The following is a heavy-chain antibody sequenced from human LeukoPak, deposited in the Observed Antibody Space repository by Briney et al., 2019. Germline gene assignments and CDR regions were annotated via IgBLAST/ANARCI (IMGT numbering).Heavy chain of an antibody. CDR1: GLSFSSSY. V-gene: IGHV3-53*01. D-gene: IGHD3-10*01. J-gene: IGHJ4*02. CDR2: IYSGGST. CDR3: ARGARAPDY. Sequence: GGSLRLSCAASGLSFSSSYLSWVRQAPGKGLEWVSVIYSGGSTYYSDSVKGRFTISRDNSKNTLFLQMNSLRAEDTAVYYCARGARAPDYWGQGTLVTVSS.